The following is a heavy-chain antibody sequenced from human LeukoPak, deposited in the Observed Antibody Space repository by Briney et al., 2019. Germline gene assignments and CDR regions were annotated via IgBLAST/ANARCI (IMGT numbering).Heavy chain of an antibody. CDR1: GFTFSSYA. Sequence: GGSLRLSCAASGFTFSSYAMHWVRQAPGKGLEWVAVISYDGSNKYYADSVKGRFTISRDNSKNTLYLQMNSLRAEVTAVYYCAREVFSGYNRKAFDYWGQGTLVTVSS. J-gene: IGHJ4*02. CDR3: AREVFSGYNRKAFDY. V-gene: IGHV3-30-3*01. D-gene: IGHD1-14*01. CDR2: ISYDGSNK.